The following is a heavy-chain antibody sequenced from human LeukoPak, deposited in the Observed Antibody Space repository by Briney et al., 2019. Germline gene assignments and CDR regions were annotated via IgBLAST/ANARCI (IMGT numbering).Heavy chain of an antibody. D-gene: IGHD2-2*01. CDR3: AKVRTVVVPAAMVDY. CDR1: GFTFSSYA. V-gene: IGHV3-23*01. Sequence: GGSLRLSCAASGFTFSSYAMSWVRQAPGKGLEWVSGISGSGSSTYYADSVKGGFTISRDNSKNMLYLQMSSLRAEDTAVYYCAKVRTVVVPAAMVDYWGQGTLVTVSS. J-gene: IGHJ4*02. CDR2: ISGSGSST.